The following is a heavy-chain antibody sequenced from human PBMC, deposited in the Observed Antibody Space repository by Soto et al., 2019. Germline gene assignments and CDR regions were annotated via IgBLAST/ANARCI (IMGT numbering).Heavy chain of an antibody. J-gene: IGHJ4*02. V-gene: IGHV1-18*01. D-gene: IGHD5-18*01. Sequence: QVQLVQSGAEVKKPGASVKVSCKASGYTFTSYGISWVRQAPGQGLEWMGWISAYNGNTNYAQKLQGRVTMTTDTPASTAYMELRCVRSDDTAVYDCARGGVFEDTAMMQIPLDYWRQGTLVPVAS. CDR2: ISAYNGNT. CDR3: ARGGVFEDTAMMQIPLDY. CDR1: GYTFTSYG.